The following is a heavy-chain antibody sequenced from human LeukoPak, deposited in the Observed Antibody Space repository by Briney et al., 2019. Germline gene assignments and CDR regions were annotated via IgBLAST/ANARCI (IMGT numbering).Heavy chain of an antibody. CDR2: ISSSSTHI. CDR1: GFTLSSYS. J-gene: IGHJ4*02. Sequence: GGSLRLSCAASGFTLSSYSMNWVRQAPGKGLEWVSYISSSSTHIYYADSVKGRFTISRDNARNSLYLQMNSLRAEDTAVYYCARSEHSSSSFDYWGQGTLVTVSS. CDR3: ARSEHSSSSFDY. D-gene: IGHD6-6*01. V-gene: IGHV3-21*01.